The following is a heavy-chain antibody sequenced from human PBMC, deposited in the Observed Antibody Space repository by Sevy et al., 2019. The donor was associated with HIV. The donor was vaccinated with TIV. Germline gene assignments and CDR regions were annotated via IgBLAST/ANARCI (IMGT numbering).Heavy chain of an antibody. CDR2: ISAYNGNT. J-gene: IGHJ3*02. V-gene: IGHV1-18*04. CDR1: GYPFTSYG. CDR3: ARDQAGIAAAGTAGLDAFDI. Sequence: ASVKVSYKASGYPFTSYGISWVRQATGQGLEWMGWISAYNGNTNYAQKLQGRVTMTTDTSTSTAYMELRSLRSDDTAVYYCARDQAGIAAAGTAGLDAFDIWGQGTMVTVSS. D-gene: IGHD6-13*01.